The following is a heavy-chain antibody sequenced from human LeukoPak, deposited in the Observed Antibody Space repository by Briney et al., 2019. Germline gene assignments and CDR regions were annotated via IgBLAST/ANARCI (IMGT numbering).Heavy chain of an antibody. CDR3: ARVLRYCSGGSCLSVDYFDY. D-gene: IGHD2-15*01. J-gene: IGHJ4*02. CDR2: MNPNSGNT. Sequence: ASVKVSCKASGYTFTSYDINWVRRATGQGLEWMGWMNPNSGNTGYAQKFQGRVTMTRNTSISTAYMELSSLRSEDTAVYYRARVLRYCSGGSCLSVDYFDYWGQGTLVTVSS. V-gene: IGHV1-8*01. CDR1: GYTFTSYD.